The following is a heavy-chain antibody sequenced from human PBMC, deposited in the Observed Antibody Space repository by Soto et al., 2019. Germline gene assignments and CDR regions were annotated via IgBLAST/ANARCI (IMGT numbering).Heavy chain of an antibody. CDR3: AKGRRVGIRSPLDL. D-gene: IGHD1-26*01. CDR2: ISGSGSRT. CDR1: GFTFIHFA. Sequence: EMQLLETGGALVPPGESLRLSCAASGFTFIHFAMSWVRQRPGKGLEWISGISGSGSRTYDADSVQGRFTIARDNPNSTLYLQMDSLRVEDTAVYYCAKGRRVGIRSPLDLWGQGTLVTVSS. J-gene: IGHJ5*02. V-gene: IGHV3-23*01.